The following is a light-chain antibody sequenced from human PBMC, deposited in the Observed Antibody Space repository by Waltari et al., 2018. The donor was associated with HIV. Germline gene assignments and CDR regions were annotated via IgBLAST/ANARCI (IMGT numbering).Light chain of an antibody. CDR3: QSYDSSLSEGV. Sequence: QSVLTQPPSVSGAPGQRVTISCTGSSSNLGAGYGVNWYQQYPGAAPKLLIFANTNRPSGGPYRFSGSKAGTSASLAITGVQAEDEAVYYRQSYDSSLSEGVFGGGTKLAVL. CDR1: SSNLGAGYG. J-gene: IGLJ3*02. CDR2: ANT. V-gene: IGLV1-40*01.